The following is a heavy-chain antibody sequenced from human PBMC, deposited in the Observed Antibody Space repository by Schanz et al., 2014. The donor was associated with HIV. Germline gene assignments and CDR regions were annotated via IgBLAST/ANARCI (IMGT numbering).Heavy chain of an antibody. CDR1: GFTFHDYA. CDR2: ITWTGKNI. Sequence: GQLVESGGDLVQPGRSLRLSCAATGFTFHDYAMHWVRQAPGKGLEWVSGITWTGKNIYYADFVKGRFTVSRDNAKNSLYLQMNSLRAEDTAVYYCVRDNHDSTWYEGYYYGMDVWGQGTTVTVSS. J-gene: IGHJ6*02. D-gene: IGHD6-13*01. V-gene: IGHV3-9*01. CDR3: VRDNHDSTWYEGYYYGMDV.